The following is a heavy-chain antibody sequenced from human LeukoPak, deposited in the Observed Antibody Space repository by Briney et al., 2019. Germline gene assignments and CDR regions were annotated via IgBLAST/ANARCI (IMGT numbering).Heavy chain of an antibody. V-gene: IGHV4-38-2*02. CDR3: ARTGSGGLDYYMDV. CDR2: INHSGST. D-gene: IGHD2-8*02. CDR1: GYSISSGYY. Sequence: SETLSLTCTVSGYSISSGYYWGWIRPPPGKGLEWIGEINHSGSTNYNPSLKSRVTISVDTSKNQFSLKLSSVTAADTAVYYCARTGSGGLDYYMDVWGKGTTVTVSS. J-gene: IGHJ6*03.